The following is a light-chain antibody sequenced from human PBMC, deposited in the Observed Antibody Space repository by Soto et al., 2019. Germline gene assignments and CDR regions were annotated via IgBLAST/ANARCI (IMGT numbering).Light chain of an antibody. V-gene: IGKV1-27*01. Sequence: DIQMTQSPSSLSASVGDRVTITCRASQGISNYLAWYQQKPGKVPKLLIYAASTLQSGVPTRFSGSGSGTDFTTTISSLQPEDVATYYFQKYNSAPFRFGQGTKVEIK. CDR3: QKYNSAPFR. J-gene: IGKJ1*01. CDR2: AAS. CDR1: QGISNY.